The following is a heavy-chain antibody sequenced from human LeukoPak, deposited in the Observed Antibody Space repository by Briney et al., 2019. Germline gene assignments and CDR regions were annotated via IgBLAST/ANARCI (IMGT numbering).Heavy chain of an antibody. J-gene: IGHJ2*01. D-gene: IGHD6-13*01. Sequence: GGSLRLSCAASGFTFSSYSMNWVRQAPGKGLEWVSSISSSSSYIYYADSVKGRFTISRDNAKNSLYLQMNSLRAEDTAVYYCARGAAGGSRYFDLWGRGTLVTVSS. CDR2: ISSSSSYI. V-gene: IGHV3-21*01. CDR1: GFTFSSYS. CDR3: ARGAAGGSRYFDL.